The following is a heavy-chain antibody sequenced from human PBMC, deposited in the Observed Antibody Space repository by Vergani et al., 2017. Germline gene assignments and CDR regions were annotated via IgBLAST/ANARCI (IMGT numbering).Heavy chain of an antibody. CDR2: ISYDGSNK. D-gene: IGHD2-15*01. Sequence: QVQLVESGGGVVQPGRSLRLSCAASGFTFSSYAMHWVRQAPGKGLEWVAVISYDGSNKYYADSVKGRFTISRDNSKNTLYLQMNSLRAEDTALYYCAKDISIAATPDAFDIWGQGTMVTVSS. V-gene: IGHV3-30-3*01. CDR1: GFTFSSYA. J-gene: IGHJ3*02. CDR3: AKDISIAATPDAFDI.